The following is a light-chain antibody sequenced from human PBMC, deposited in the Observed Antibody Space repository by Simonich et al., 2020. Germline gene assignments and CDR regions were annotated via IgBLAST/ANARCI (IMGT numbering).Light chain of an antibody. CDR2: EDN. Sequence: NFVLTQPHSVSESPGKTVTISCTRSSGSIASNYVQWYQPRPGRAPTTVIYEDNQRPSGVPDRFSGSIDSSSNSASLTISGLKTEDEADYYCQSYDSSNWVFGGGTKLTVL. J-gene: IGLJ3*02. V-gene: IGLV6-57*03. CDR1: SGSIASNY. CDR3: QSYDSSNWV.